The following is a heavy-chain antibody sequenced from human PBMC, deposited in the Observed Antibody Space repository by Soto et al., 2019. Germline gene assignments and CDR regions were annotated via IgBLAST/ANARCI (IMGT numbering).Heavy chain of an antibody. D-gene: IGHD3-9*01. J-gene: IGHJ4*02. CDR1: GFTFSSYA. Sequence: PGGSLRLSCAASGFTFSSYAMSWVRQAPGKGLEWVSAISGSGGSTYYADSVKGRFTISRDNSKNTLYLQMNSLRAEDTAVYYCAKDLVYYDILTGYYTHDEFDYWGQGTLVTVSS. CDR2: ISGSGGST. V-gene: IGHV3-23*01. CDR3: AKDLVYYDILTGYYTHDEFDY.